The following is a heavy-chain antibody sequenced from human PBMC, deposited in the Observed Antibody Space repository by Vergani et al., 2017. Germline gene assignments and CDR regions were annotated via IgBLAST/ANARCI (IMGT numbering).Heavy chain of an antibody. CDR1: GFTFSSYS. J-gene: IGHJ5*02. CDR3: ARDGGPVVPAASWFDP. CDR2: ISSSSSYI. D-gene: IGHD2-2*01. V-gene: IGHV3-21*01. Sequence: VQLVESGGGLVKPGGSLRLSCAASGFTFSSYSMNWVRQAPGKGLEWVSSISSSSSYIYYADSVKGRFTISRDNAKNSLYLQMNSLRAEDTAVYYCARDGGPVVPAASWFDPWGQGTLVTVSS.